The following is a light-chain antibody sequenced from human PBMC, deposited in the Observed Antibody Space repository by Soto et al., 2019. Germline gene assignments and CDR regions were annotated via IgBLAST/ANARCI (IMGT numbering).Light chain of an antibody. CDR1: NSNIGSNA. V-gene: IGLV1-44*01. Sequence: QSVLTQPPSASGTPGQRVIISCSGSNSNIGSNAVSWYQQLPGTAPRLLIYSDNQRPSRVPDRFSGSKSGTSASLAISGLQSEDEADYYCAAWDDSLNGQGVFGGGTKLTVL. CDR2: SDN. J-gene: IGLJ3*02. CDR3: AAWDDSLNGQGV.